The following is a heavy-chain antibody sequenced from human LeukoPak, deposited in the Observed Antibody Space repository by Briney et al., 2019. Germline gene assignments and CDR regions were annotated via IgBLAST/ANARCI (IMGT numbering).Heavy chain of an antibody. CDR2: ISWNSGSI. CDR3: AKDIEPGLAGSFDY. Sequence: GGSLRLSCVGSGFSFRNYWMTWVRQAPGKGLEWVSGISWNSGSIGYADSVKGRFTISRDNAKNSLYLQMNSLRAEDTALYYCAKDIEPGLAGSFDYWGQGTLVTVSS. D-gene: IGHD2-15*01. J-gene: IGHJ4*02. CDR1: GFSFRNYW. V-gene: IGHV3-9*01.